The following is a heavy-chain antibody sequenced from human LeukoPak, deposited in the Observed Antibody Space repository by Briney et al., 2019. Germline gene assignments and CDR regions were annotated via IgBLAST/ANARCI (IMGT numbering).Heavy chain of an antibody. CDR3: ARVGRSSGWNYYYYGMDV. J-gene: IGHJ6*02. Sequence: PGGSLRLSCAASGFTFSVYGMHWVRQAPGKGLEWVAVIWYDGSNKAYADSVKGRFTISRDDSKNTLYLQLNSLRAEDTAVYYCARVGRSSGWNYYYYGMDVWGQGTTVTVSS. D-gene: IGHD6-19*01. CDR1: GFTFSVYG. V-gene: IGHV3-33*01. CDR2: IWYDGSNK.